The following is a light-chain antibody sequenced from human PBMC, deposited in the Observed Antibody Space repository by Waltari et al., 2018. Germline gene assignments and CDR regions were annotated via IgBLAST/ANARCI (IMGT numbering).Light chain of an antibody. CDR3: QQYDGIVVT. J-gene: IGKJ4*01. CDR2: ITY. Sequence: EIVLTQSTGTLSLSPGARATLSCRASQTVSTIALSWYQQKPGQAPRVLIYITYNRATCIPDMFSGSVSGTDFTLTINRLSPEDFAIYYCQQYDGIVVTFGGGTKVEI. CDR1: QTVSTIA. V-gene: IGKV3-20*01.